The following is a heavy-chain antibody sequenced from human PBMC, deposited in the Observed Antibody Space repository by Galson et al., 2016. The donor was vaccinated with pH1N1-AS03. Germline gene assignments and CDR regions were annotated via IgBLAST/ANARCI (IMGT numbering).Heavy chain of an antibody. CDR1: GFTFTSYS. D-gene: IGHD5-24*01. CDR3: ATSLRLREITFEN. Sequence: SLRLSCAASGFTFTSYSMNWVRQAPGKGLEWVSFISDTGTSNYYADSVKGRFTISRDNVENSLSLQMNSLTNEDTAVYYCATSLRLREITFENWGQGILVTVSS. V-gene: IGHV3-48*02. J-gene: IGHJ4*02. CDR2: ISDTGTSN.